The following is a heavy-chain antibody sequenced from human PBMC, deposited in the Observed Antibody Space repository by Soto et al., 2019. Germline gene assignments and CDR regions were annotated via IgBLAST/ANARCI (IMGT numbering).Heavy chain of an antibody. J-gene: IGHJ4*01. CDR1: GYIFTSYY. CDR2: ISAYNGNT. V-gene: IGHV1-18*04. Sequence: ASVKVSCKASGYIFTSYYIHWVRQAPGQGLEWMGWISAYNGNTNYAQKLQGRVTITRDTSASTAYMELSSLRSEDTAVYYCARAVAVPADFDYWG. CDR3: ARAVAVPADFDY. D-gene: IGHD6-19*01.